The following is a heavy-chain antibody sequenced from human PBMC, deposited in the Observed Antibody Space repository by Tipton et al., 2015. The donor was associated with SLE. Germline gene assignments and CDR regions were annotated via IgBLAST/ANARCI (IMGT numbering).Heavy chain of an antibody. J-gene: IGHJ4*02. CDR3: ARRTTVAKVFEDY. CDR1: DGSFSGHY. V-gene: IGHV4-34*01. D-gene: IGHD4-23*01. Sequence: TLSLTCAVYDGSFSGHYWTWIRQPPGKGLEWIGSIYYSGSTYYNPSLKSRVTISVDTSKNQFSLKLSSVTAADTAVYYCARRTTVAKVFEDYWGQGTLVTVSS. CDR2: IYYSGST.